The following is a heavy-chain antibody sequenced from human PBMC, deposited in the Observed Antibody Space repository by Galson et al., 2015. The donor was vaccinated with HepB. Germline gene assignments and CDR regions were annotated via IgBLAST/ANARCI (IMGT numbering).Heavy chain of an antibody. V-gene: IGHV1-69*13. D-gene: IGHD3-9*01. J-gene: IGHJ4*02. CDR1: GGTFSSYA. CDR3: ARERTYYDILTGYSGVPGDYFDY. CDR2: IIPIFGTA. Sequence: SVKVSCKASGGTFSSYAISWVRQAPGQGLEWMGGIIPIFGTANYAQKFQGRVTITADESTSTAYMELSGLRSEDTAVYYCARERTYYDILTGYSGVPGDYFDYWGQGTLVTVSS.